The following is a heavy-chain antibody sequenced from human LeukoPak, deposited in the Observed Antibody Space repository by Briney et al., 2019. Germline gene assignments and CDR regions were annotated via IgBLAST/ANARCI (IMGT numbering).Heavy chain of an antibody. CDR1: GFTFDDYA. CDR2: ISWNSGSI. J-gene: IGHJ4*02. D-gene: IGHD3-10*01. V-gene: IGHV3-9*01. CDR3: AKDMGGSGCSALDY. Sequence: GRSLRLSCAASGFTFDDYAMHWVRQAPGKGLEWVSGISWNSGSIGYADSVKGRFTISRDNAKNSLYLQMNSLRAEDTALYYCAKDMGGSGCSALDYWGQGTLVTVSS.